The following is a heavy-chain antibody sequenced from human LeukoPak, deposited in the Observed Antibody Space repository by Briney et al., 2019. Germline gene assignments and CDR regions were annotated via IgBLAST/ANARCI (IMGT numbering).Heavy chain of an antibody. Sequence: GGSLRLSCAASGFTFSSYNMIWVRQAPGKGLEWVAVISYDGSNKYYADSVKGRFTISRDNSKNTLYLQMNSLRAEDTAVYYCAKLDVWGQGTTVTVSS. CDR3: AKLDV. J-gene: IGHJ6*02. CDR1: GFTFSSYN. V-gene: IGHV3-30*18. CDR2: ISYDGSNK.